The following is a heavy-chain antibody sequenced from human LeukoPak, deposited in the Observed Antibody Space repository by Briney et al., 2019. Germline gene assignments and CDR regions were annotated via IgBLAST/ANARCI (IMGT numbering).Heavy chain of an antibody. CDR2: VNLQGST. V-gene: IGHV4-31*03. J-gene: IGHJ4*02. CDR1: GGSISSGGYY. CDR3: AREGGPYRPLDY. Sequence: SQTLSLTCTVSGGSISSGGYYWTWIRQHPGKGLEWIGEVNLQGSTNYNPSLMGRVAISVDTSENHISLQLTSVTAADTAVYYCAREGGPYRPLDYSGQGTLVTVSS.